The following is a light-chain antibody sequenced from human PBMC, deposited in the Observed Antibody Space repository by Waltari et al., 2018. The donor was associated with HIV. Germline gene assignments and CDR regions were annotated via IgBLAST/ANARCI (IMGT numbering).Light chain of an antibody. CDR3: AAWDDSLSVVV. CDR2: RNN. J-gene: IGLJ2*01. V-gene: IGLV1-47*01. CDR1: SSNIRSNY. Sequence: QSVLTQPPSASGTPGQRVTIPCSGSSSNIRSNYVHWYQQPPGTAPKLLIYRNNQRPSGVPDRFSGSKSGTSASLAISGLRSEDEADYYCAAWDDSLSVVVFGGGTKLTVL.